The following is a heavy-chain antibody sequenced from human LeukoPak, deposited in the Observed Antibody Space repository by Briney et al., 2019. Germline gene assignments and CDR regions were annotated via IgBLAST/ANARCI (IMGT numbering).Heavy chain of an antibody. CDR1: GGSISSSSYY. Sequence: SETLSLTCPVYGGSISSSSYYWGWIRQPPGKGLEWIGSIYYSGSTYYNPSLKSRVTISVDASKNHFSLKLSSVTAADTAVYYCARRGTMTVAGTRDFDYWGQGTLVTVSS. J-gene: IGHJ4*02. D-gene: IGHD6-19*01. CDR3: ARRGTMTVAGTRDFDY. CDR2: IYYSGST. V-gene: IGHV4-39*01.